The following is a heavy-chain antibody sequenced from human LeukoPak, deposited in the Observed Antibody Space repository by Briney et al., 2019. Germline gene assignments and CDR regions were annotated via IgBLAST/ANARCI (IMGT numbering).Heavy chain of an antibody. CDR2: ISSSGSTI. D-gene: IGHD3-22*01. CDR1: GFTFSSYE. V-gene: IGHV3-48*03. J-gene: IGHJ6*03. CDR3: ARTGDSSGYSGDYYYYMDV. Sequence: GGSLRLSCAASGFTFSSYEMNWVRQAPGKGLEWVSYISSSGSTIYYADSVKGRFTTSRDNAKNSLYLQMNSLRAEDTAVYYCARTGDSSGYSGDYYYYMDVWGKGTTVTVSS.